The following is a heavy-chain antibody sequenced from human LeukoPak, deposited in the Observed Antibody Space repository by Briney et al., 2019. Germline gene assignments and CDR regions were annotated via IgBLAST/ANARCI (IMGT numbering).Heavy chain of an antibody. CDR3: AREDAFDI. CDR2: ISYDGSNK. V-gene: IGHV3-30-3*01. Sequence: PGRSLGLSCAASGFTFSSYAMHWVRQAPGKGLEWVAVISYDGSNKYYADSVKGRFTISRDNSKNTLYLQMNSLRAEDTAVYYCAREDAFDIWGQGTMVTVSS. J-gene: IGHJ3*02. CDR1: GFTFSSYA.